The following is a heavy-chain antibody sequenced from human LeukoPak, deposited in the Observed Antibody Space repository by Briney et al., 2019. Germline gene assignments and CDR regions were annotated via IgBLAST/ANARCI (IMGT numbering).Heavy chain of an antibody. CDR3: ARNHVAIQWFGEGEFDP. Sequence: VASVKVSCKASGYAFTDYYVHGVRQAPGQGLEWMGWFNPDKGGTNSAQKFQGRVTMTGDTSMRTVYMELTRLRSDHTAVYYCARNHVAIQWFGEGEFDPWGQGTLVTVSS. CDR1: GYAFTDYY. D-gene: IGHD3-10*01. V-gene: IGHV1-2*02. J-gene: IGHJ5*02. CDR2: FNPDKGGT.